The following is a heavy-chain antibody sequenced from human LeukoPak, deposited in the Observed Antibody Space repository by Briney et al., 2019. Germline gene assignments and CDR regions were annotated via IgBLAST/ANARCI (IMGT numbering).Heavy chain of an antibody. CDR1: GYTFTSYG. Sequence: ASVKVSCKASGYTFTSYGISWVRQAPGQGLEWMGWISIYNGKINYAQKFQGRVTMTTDTSTSTAYMELRSLRSDDTAVYYCARWDYYDSRTFDIWGQGTMVAVS. J-gene: IGHJ3*02. V-gene: IGHV1-18*01. CDR2: ISIYNGKI. CDR3: ARWDYYDSRTFDI. D-gene: IGHD3-22*01.